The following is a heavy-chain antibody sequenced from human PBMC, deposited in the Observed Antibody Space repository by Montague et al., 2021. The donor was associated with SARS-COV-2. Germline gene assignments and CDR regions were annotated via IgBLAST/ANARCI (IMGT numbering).Heavy chain of an antibody. CDR3: AHLIRYYDIFTGIPFDY. CDR1: GFSLSTPNVG. Sequence: PALVKPTQTLTLTCTFSGFSLSTPNVGVGWIRQPPGKAPGWVAVXCSNDEKRYSPSLRNRLTITKDTAKNQVVLSLTYVDPVDTATYYCAHLIRYYDIFTGIPFDYWGQGSQVTVSS. D-gene: IGHD3-9*01. J-gene: IGHJ4*02. V-gene: IGHV2-5*01. CDR2: XCSNDEK.